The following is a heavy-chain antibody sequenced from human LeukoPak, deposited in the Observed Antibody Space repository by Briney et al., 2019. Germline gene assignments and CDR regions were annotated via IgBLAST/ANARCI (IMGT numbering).Heavy chain of an antibody. J-gene: IGHJ4*02. V-gene: IGHV4-61*02. D-gene: IGHD2-2*02. Sequence: SETLSLTCTVSGGSISSGSYYWSWIRQPAGKGLEWIGRIYTSGSTNYNPSLKSRVTITVDTSKNQFSLKLSSVTAADTAVYYCARSLGLYCSSTSCYTFDYWGQGTLVTVSP. CDR1: GGSISSGSYY. CDR2: IYTSGST. CDR3: ARSLGLYCSSTSCYTFDY.